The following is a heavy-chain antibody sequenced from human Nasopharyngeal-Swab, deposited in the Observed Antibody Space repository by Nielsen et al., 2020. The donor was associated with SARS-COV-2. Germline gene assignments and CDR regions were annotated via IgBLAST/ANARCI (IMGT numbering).Heavy chain of an antibody. CDR2: IKQDGSDK. CDR1: GFTFNSYW. CDR3: ARDTIAAAGYYFDY. J-gene: IGHJ4*02. D-gene: IGHD6-13*01. Sequence: GRSLRLSCEASGFTFNSYWMSWVRQAPGKGLEWVANIKQDGSDKYHVDSVKGRFTISRDNAKNSLYLQMNSLRAEDTAVYYCARDTIAAAGYYFDYWGQGTLVTVSS. V-gene: IGHV3-7*01.